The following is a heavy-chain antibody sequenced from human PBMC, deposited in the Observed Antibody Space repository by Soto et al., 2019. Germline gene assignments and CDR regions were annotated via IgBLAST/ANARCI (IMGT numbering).Heavy chain of an antibody. V-gene: IGHV1-69*01. D-gene: IGHD2-15*01. CDR2: SIPIFGTA. J-gene: IGHJ6*02. CDR1: GGTFSSYA. CDR3: ARGDCSGGSCPDDYYYYGMDV. Sequence: QVPLVQSEAEVKKPGSSVKVSCKASGGTFSSYAISWVRQAPGQGLEWMGGSIPIFGTANYAQKCQGRVTITADEYTSTAYLELSSLRSEDTAVYYCARGDCSGGSCPDDYYYYGMDVWGQGTTVTVSS.